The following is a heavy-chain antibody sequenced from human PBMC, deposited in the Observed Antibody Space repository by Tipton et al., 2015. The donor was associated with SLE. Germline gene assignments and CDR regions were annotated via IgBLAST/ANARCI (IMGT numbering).Heavy chain of an antibody. CDR3: ARRTYNWNFPFDY. CDR1: GGSISSSSYY. Sequence: TLSLTCTASGGSISSSSYYWGWIRQPPGKWLEWIGGIYYSGSTYYNPSLKSRVTISVDTSKNQFSLKLSSVTAADTAVYYCARRTYNWNFPFDYWGQGTLVTVSS. V-gene: IGHV4-39*07. D-gene: IGHD1-7*01. CDR2: IYYSGST. J-gene: IGHJ4*02.